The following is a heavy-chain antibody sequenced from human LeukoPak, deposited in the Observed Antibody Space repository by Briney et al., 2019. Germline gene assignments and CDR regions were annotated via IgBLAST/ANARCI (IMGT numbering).Heavy chain of an antibody. CDR2: IYTSGST. V-gene: IGHV4-61*02. CDR1: GGSLSSGSYY. CDR3: ARARDDYYDSSEDY. J-gene: IGHJ4*02. D-gene: IGHD3-22*01. Sequence: SETMSLTCTVSGGSLSSGSYYWSWIRQPAGKGMEWIGRIYTSGSTNYNPSLKSRVIISVDTAKNQFSLKLSSVTAAHTAVYYCARARDDYYDSSEDYWGQGILVTVSS.